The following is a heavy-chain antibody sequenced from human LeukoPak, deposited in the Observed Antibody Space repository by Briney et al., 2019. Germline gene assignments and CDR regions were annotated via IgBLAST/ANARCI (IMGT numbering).Heavy chain of an antibody. V-gene: IGHV4-59*12. Sequence: PSETLSLTCTVSGGPFSSYYWSWIRQPPGKGLEWIGYIYYTGSANYNPSPKSRVTMSVDTSKNQFSLKLSSVTAADTAVYYCARQRADRIFGVVMGFGLDYWGRGTLVTVSS. CDR1: GGPFSSYY. CDR2: IYYTGSA. J-gene: IGHJ4*02. CDR3: ARQRADRIFGVVMGFGLDY. D-gene: IGHD3-3*02.